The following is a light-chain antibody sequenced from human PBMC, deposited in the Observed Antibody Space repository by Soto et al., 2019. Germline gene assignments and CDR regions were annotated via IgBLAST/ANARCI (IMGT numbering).Light chain of an antibody. Sequence: QSALTQPRSVSGSPGQSVTISCTGTSSDFGGYNYVSWYQHHPGKAPKLMIYDVSERPSGVPDRFSGSKSGNTASLTISGLQAADEADYFCKSYAGSNTYVFGSGTKVTVL. J-gene: IGLJ1*01. V-gene: IGLV2-11*01. CDR3: KSYAGSNTYV. CDR2: DVS. CDR1: SSDFGGYNY.